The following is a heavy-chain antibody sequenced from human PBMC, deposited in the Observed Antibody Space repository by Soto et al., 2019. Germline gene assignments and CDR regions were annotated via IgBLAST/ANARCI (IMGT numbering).Heavy chain of an antibody. CDR1: GYIFTTYG. CDR3: ARAYHEALDI. J-gene: IGHJ3*02. CDR2: ISAYNGNA. V-gene: IGHV1-18*01. D-gene: IGHD2-2*01. Sequence: ASVKVSCKVYGYIFTTYGITWVRQAPGQGLEWLGWISAYNGNAYSAQKFQGRVTMTTDPSTTTAYIELTSLRSDDTAIYYCARAYHEALDIWGQGTMVTVSS.